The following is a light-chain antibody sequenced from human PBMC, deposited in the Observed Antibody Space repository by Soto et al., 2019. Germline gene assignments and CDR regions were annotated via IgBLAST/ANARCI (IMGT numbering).Light chain of an antibody. Sequence: QSVLTQPRSVSGSPEQSVTISCTGSASDVGDYNYVSWYQRHPGKAPKLVIYEVSKRPSGVSTRFSGSKSGNTASLTISGLQAEDEADYYCCSYAGSSTFVVFGGGTKLTVL. CDR1: ASDVGDYNY. V-gene: IGLV2-11*01. CDR2: EVS. CDR3: CSYAGSSTFVV. J-gene: IGLJ2*01.